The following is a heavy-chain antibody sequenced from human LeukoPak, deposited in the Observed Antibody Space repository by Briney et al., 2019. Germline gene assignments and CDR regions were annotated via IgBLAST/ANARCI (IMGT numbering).Heavy chain of an antibody. V-gene: IGHV3-23*01. J-gene: IGHJ4*02. CDR2: ISGSGGST. Sequence: GALLLSCAASGFTFSSYAMSWARQAPGKGLEWVSAISGSGGSTYYADSVKGRFTISRDNSKNTLYLQMNSLRAEDTAVYYCAKDWSFTAPYYFDYWGQGTLVTVSS. CDR1: GFTFSSYA. CDR3: AKDWSFTAPYYFDY. D-gene: IGHD5-18*01.